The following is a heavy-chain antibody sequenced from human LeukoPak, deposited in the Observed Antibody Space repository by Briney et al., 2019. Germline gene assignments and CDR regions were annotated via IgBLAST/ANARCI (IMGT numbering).Heavy chain of an antibody. J-gene: IGHJ4*02. Sequence: GGSLRLSCAASGFTFSSYWMSWVRQAPGKGLEWVSAISGSGGSTYYADSVKGRFTISRDNSKNTLYLQMNSLRAEDTAVYYCAKGTYYYGSGSDYWGQGTLVTVSS. CDR1: GFTFSSYW. D-gene: IGHD3-10*01. CDR2: ISGSGGST. CDR3: AKGTYYYGSGSDY. V-gene: IGHV3-23*01.